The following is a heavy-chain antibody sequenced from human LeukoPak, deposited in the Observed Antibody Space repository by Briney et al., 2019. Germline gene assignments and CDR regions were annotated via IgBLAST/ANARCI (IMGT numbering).Heavy chain of an antibody. CDR3: ARYYYDSSGYYFFDY. V-gene: IGHV3-11*01. J-gene: IGHJ4*02. D-gene: IGHD3-22*01. CDR1: GFTFSDYY. Sequence: PGGSLRLSCAASGFTFSDYYMSWIRQAPGKGLERVSYISSSGSTIYYADSVKGRSTISRDNAKNSLYLQMNSLRAEDTAVYYCARYYYDSSGYYFFDYWGQGTLVTVSS. CDR2: ISSSGSTI.